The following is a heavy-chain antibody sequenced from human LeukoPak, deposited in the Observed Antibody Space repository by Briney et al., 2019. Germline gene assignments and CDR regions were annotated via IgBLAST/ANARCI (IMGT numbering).Heavy chain of an antibody. V-gene: IGHV4-4*07. J-gene: IGHJ6*02. CDR1: GGSISSYY. CDR2: IYTSGST. D-gene: IGHD3-10*01. CDR3: ARGRYGSGTQKIYDMDV. Sequence: SETLSLTCTVSGGSISSYYWSWIRQPAGKGLEWIGRIYTSGSTNYNPSLKSRVTMSVYTSKNQFSLKLSSVTAADTAVHYCARGRYGSGTQKIYDMDVWGQGTTVTVSS.